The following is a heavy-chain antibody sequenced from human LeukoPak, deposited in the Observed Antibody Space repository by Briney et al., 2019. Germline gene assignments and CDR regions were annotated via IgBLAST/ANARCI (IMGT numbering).Heavy chain of an antibody. CDR3: AKDTSVTFGPRNWFDP. D-gene: IGHD4-17*01. V-gene: IGHV3-23*01. J-gene: IGHJ5*02. CDR1: GFTFSSYA. CDR2: FTGSGGST. Sequence: GGSLRLSCAASGFTFSSYAMSWVRQAPGKGLEWVSTFTGSGGSTFYADSVKGRFTISRDNSKNTLYMQMNSLRVEDTAVYYCAKDTSVTFGPRNWFDPWGQGTLVTVSS.